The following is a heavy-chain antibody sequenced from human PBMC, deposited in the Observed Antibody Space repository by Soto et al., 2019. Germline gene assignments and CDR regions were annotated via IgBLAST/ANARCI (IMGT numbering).Heavy chain of an antibody. V-gene: IGHV3-33*01. CDR3: ARDVRVGATFKYYYYGMDV. Sequence: GGSLRLSCAASGFTFSSYGMHWVRQAPGKGLEWVAVIWYDGSNKYYADSVKGRFTISRDNSKKTLYLQMNSLRAEDTAVYYCARDVRVGATFKYYYYGMDVWGQGTTVTVSS. CDR2: IWYDGSNK. D-gene: IGHD1-26*01. CDR1: GFTFSSYG. J-gene: IGHJ6*02.